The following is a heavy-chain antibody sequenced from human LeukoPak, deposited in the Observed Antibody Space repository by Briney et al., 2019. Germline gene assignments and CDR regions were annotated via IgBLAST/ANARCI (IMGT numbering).Heavy chain of an antibody. CDR3: ARGGYDYDVWGSYRPVDY. Sequence: GASVKVSCKASGGTFGSYAISWVRQAPGQGLEWMGGIIPIFGTANYAQKFQGRVTITTDESTSTAYMELSSLRSEDTAVYYCARGGYDYDVWGSYRPVDYWGQGTLVTVSS. CDR1: GGTFGSYA. D-gene: IGHD3-16*02. V-gene: IGHV1-69*05. J-gene: IGHJ4*02. CDR2: IIPIFGTA.